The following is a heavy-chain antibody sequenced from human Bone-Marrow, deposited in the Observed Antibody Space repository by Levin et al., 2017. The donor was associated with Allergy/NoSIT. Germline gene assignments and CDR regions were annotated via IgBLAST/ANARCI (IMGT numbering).Heavy chain of an antibody. D-gene: IGHD3-22*01. CDR3: AKALRHYYDSSGYPD. V-gene: IGHV3-33*06. J-gene: IGHJ4*02. Sequence: PGGSLRLSCAASGFNFPTYGMHWVRQAPGKGLEWVASIWHDGSNEKYAASVQGRFTMSKDNSKNTLYLQMNNLRVDDTALYYCAKALRHYYDSSGYPDWGQGTLVTVSS. CDR2: IWHDGSNE. CDR1: GFNFPTYG.